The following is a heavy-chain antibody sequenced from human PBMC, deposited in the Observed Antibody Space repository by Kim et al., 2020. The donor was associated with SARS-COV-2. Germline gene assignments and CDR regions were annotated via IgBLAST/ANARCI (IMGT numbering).Heavy chain of an antibody. D-gene: IGHD6-19*01. V-gene: IGHV4-34*01. CDR2: INHSGST. Sequence: SETLSLTCAVYGGSFSGYYWSWIRQPPGKGLEWIGEINHSGSTNYNPSLKSRVTISVDTSKNQFSLKLSSVTAADTAVYYCARGLSRIAVAGMALFYWGQGTLVTVSS. J-gene: IGHJ4*02. CDR1: GGSFSGYY. CDR3: ARGLSRIAVAGMALFY.